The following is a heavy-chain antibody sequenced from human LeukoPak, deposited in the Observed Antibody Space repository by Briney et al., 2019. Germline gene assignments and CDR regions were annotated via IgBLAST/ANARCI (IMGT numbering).Heavy chain of an antibody. CDR2: TYSGGST. CDR1: GFTVSSNY. CDR3: ATKRGYNYGLDY. J-gene: IGHJ4*02. D-gene: IGHD5-18*01. V-gene: IGHV3-53*01. Sequence: GGSLRLSCAASGFTVSSNYMSWVRQAPGKGLEWVSVTYSGGSTYYADSVKGRFTISRDNSKNTLYLQMNSLRAEDTAVYYCATKRGYNYGLDYWGQGTLVTISS.